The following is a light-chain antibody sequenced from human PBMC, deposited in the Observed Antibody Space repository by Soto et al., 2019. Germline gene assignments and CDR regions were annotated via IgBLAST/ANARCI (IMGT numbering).Light chain of an antibody. CDR1: GGDVGGYNY. V-gene: IGLV2-8*01. CDR3: SSYAGFNKYV. CDR2: DVN. J-gene: IGLJ1*01. Sequence: QSALTQPPSASGSPGQSVTISCTGTGGDVGGYNYVSWYQQHPGKVPRLIIYDVNKRPSGVPDRFSGSKSDNTASLTVSGLQADDEADYYCSSYAGFNKYVFGTGTKLTV.